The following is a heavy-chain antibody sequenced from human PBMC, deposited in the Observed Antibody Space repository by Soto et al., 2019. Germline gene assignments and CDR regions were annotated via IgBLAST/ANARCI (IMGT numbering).Heavy chain of an antibody. CDR3: ARGGYCSSTSCISRPPYLIDY. Sequence: GASVKVSCKASGYTFTSYGISWVRQAPGRGLEWMGWISAYNGNTNYAQKLQGRVTMTTDTSTSTAYMELRSLRSDDTAVYYCARGGYCSSTSCISRPPYLIDYWGQGTLVTVSS. V-gene: IGHV1-18*01. CDR2: ISAYNGNT. D-gene: IGHD2-2*01. J-gene: IGHJ4*02. CDR1: GYTFTSYG.